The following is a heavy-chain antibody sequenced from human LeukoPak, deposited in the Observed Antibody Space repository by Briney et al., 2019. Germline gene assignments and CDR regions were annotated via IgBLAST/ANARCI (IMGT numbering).Heavy chain of an antibody. CDR1: GFTFSSYD. D-gene: IGHD2-2*01. Sequence: TGGSLRLSCAASGFTFSSYDMHWVRQATGKGLEWVSAIGTAGDTYYPGSVKGRFTISRENAKNSLYLQMNSLRAGDTAVYYCARGSSKGNGMDAWGQGTTVTVSS. J-gene: IGHJ6*02. V-gene: IGHV3-13*01. CDR3: ARGSSKGNGMDA. CDR2: IGTAGDT.